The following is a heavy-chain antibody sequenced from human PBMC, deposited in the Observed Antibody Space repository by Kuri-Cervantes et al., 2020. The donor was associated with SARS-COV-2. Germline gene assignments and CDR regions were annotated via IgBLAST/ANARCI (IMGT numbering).Heavy chain of an antibody. CDR1: GGSVSSGSYY. V-gene: IGHV4-61*01. CDR3: AREWLTNWGRPDDAFDI. Sequence: ESLKISCTVSGGSVSSGSYYWSWMRQPPGKGLEWIGYIYYSGSNKYSPSLKSRVTISVDTSKNQFSLKLSSVTAADTAAYYCAREWLTNWGRPDDAFDIWGQGTMVTVSS. D-gene: IGHD7-27*01. CDR2: IYYSGSN. J-gene: IGHJ3*02.